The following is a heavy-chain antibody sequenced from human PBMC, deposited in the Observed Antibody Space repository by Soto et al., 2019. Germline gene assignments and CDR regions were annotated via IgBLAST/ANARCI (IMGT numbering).Heavy chain of an antibody. V-gene: IGHV4-34*01. J-gene: IGHJ4*02. Sequence: PSETLSLTCAVYGGSFSGYYWSWIRQPPGKGLEWIGEINHSGGTNYNPSLKSRVTISLDTSKNQFSLKLSSVTAADTAVYYCAKEDVGGYYYSGLWGQGTLVTVSS. CDR2: INHSGGT. CDR1: GGSFSGYY. CDR3: AKEDVGGYYYSGL. D-gene: IGHD1-26*01.